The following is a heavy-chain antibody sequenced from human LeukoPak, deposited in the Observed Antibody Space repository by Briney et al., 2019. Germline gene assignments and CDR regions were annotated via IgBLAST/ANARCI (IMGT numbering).Heavy chain of an antibody. CDR2: INPNSGGT. J-gene: IGHJ4*02. CDR3: ARSRGYCYTGDDASIDY. Sequence: ASVKVSCKASGYTFTGYYMHWVRQAPGQGLEWMGWINPNSGGTNYAQKFQGRVTMTRDTSISTAYMELSRLRSDDTAVYYCARSRGYCYTGDDASIDYWGQGTLVTVSS. CDR1: GYTFTGYY. D-gene: IGHD3-22*01. V-gene: IGHV1-2*02.